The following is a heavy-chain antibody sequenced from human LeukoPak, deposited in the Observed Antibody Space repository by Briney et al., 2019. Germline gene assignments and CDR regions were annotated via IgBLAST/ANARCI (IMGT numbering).Heavy chain of an antibody. D-gene: IGHD6-19*01. J-gene: IGHJ4*02. CDR2: INGDGGRT. V-gene: IGHV3-43*02. Sequence: GGSLRLSCAASGFTLDDYAMHWVRQAPGKGLEWVSLINGDGGRTYYADSVRGRFTISRDSSKNSLYLQMNSLRTEDTALYYCAKGLYSSGWYAGYWGQGTQVTISS. CDR1: GFTLDDYA. CDR3: AKGLYSSGWYAGY.